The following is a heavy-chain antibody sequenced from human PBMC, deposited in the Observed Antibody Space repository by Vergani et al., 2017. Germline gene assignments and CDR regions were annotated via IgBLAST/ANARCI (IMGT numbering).Heavy chain of an antibody. V-gene: IGHV4-31*03. D-gene: IGHD7-27*01. J-gene: IGHJ4*02. CDR2: IYYSGST. CDR1: GGSISSGGYY. CDR3: ANLRTGLLTC. Sequence: QVQLQESGPGLVKPSQTLSLTCTVSGGSISSGGYYWSWIRQHPGKGLEWIGYIYYSGSTYDNPSLKSRVTISVDTSKNQFCLKVRSVTAADTAGYYCANLRTGLLTCWGQGTLVTVSS.